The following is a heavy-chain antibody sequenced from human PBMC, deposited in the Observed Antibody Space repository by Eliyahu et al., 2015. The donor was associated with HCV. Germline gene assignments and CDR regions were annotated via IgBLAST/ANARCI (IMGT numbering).Heavy chain of an antibody. D-gene: IGHD3-22*01. V-gene: IGHV2-5*01. Sequence: QITLKESGPTLVKPTQTLTLTCTFSGFSLSTSAVGVGWIRQPPGKALEWLALIYWNDDKRYNPSLKTRLTITKDTSENQVVLTMTNMDPVDTATYYCAYKGTDSSGYYENWFDPWGQGTLVTVSS. CDR2: IYWNDDK. CDR3: AYKGTDSSGYYENWFDP. CDR1: GFSLSTSAVG. J-gene: IGHJ5*02.